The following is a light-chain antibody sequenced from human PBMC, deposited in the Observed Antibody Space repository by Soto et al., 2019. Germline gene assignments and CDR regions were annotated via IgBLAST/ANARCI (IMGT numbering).Light chain of an antibody. V-gene: IGKV1-17*01. Sequence: DLQMTQSPSSLSASVGDRDTITCRASQGIRNDLGWYQQRPGKAPKRLIYAASTLQPGVPSRFSGSGSGTEFTLAISSLQPEDSATYYCQQSFSTPQTFGGGTKVDIK. CDR2: AAS. J-gene: IGKJ4*01. CDR1: QGIRND. CDR3: QQSFSTPQT.